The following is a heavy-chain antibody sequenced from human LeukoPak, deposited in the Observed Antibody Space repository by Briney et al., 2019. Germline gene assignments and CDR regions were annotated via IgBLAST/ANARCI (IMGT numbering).Heavy chain of an antibody. J-gene: IGHJ4*02. Sequence: GGSLRLSCAASGFTFSSFWMHWVRQAPGKGLQWVSRINADGSGTGHADSVKGRLTISRDNAKNTLYLQINSLRAEDTAVYYCAREYYASGDYWGQGTLVTVSS. CDR3: AREYYASGDY. V-gene: IGHV3-74*01. CDR2: INADGSGT. D-gene: IGHD3-10*01. CDR1: GFTFSSFW.